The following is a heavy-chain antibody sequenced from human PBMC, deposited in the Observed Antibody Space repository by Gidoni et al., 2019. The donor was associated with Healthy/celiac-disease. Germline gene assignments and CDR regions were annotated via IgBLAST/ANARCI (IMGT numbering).Heavy chain of an antibody. Sequence: QVQLEQSGPEVKKPGSSVQVSCKASGGHFSSYAISWVRQAPGQGLEWMGGIIPIFGTANYAQKLKGRVTITADESTSTAYMELTYLRSEDTAVYYCARGPGSGSSRMDVWGQGTTVTVSS. CDR1: GGHFSSYA. J-gene: IGHJ6*02. V-gene: IGHV1-69*01. CDR2: IIPIFGTA. D-gene: IGHD3-10*01. CDR3: ARGPGSGSSRMDV.